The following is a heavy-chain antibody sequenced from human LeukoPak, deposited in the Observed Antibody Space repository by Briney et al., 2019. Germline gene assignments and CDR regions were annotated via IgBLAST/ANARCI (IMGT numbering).Heavy chain of an antibody. D-gene: IGHD3-3*01. CDR3: ARDGDLDF. V-gene: IGHV3-7*01. J-gene: IGHJ4*02. CDR2: INKEGSEE. Sequence: PGGSLRLSCAASGFTFSSYWMSWVRQAPGKGLEWVADINKEGSEECYVDSVKGRFTISRDNAKNSVYLQMNSLKVEDTAVYYCARDGDLDFWGQGIQVTVSS. CDR1: GFTFSSYW.